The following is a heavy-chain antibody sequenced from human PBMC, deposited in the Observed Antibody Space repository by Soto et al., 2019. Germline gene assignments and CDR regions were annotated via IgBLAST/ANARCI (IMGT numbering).Heavy chain of an antibody. Sequence: GGSLRLSCAASGFTFSSYGMHWVRQAPGKGLEWVAVIWYDGSNKYYADSVKGRFTISRDNSKNTLYLQMNSLRAEDTAVYYCARDKGIVAYYFDYWGQGTLVTVSS. CDR1: GFTFSSYG. J-gene: IGHJ4*02. CDR2: IWYDGSNK. D-gene: IGHD1-26*01. V-gene: IGHV3-33*01. CDR3: ARDKGIVAYYFDY.